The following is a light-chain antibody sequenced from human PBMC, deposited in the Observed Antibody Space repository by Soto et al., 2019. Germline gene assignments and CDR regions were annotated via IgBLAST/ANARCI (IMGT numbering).Light chain of an antibody. CDR1: QSVLYSSNNENY. CDR2: WAS. CDR3: QQYYSTPPT. V-gene: IGKV4-1*01. J-gene: IGKJ1*01. Sequence: DIVMTQSPDSLAVSLGERATINCKSSQSVLYSSNNENYLAWYQQKPGQPPNLLIYWASTRESGVPDRFSGSGSGTDFALPISSLQAEDVAVYYCQQYYSTPPTFGQGPKVEIK.